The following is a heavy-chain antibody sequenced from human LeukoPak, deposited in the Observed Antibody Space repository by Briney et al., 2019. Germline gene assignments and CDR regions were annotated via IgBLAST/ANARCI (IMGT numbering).Heavy chain of an antibody. CDR1: GGSFSGYY. J-gene: IGHJ4*02. CDR2: INHSGST. Sequence: KPSETLSLTCAAYGGSFSGYYWSWIRQPPGKGLEWIGEINHSGSTNYNPSLKSRVTISVDTSKNQFSLKLSSVTAADTAVYYCARGYRDGYNSSFDYWGQGTLVTVSS. V-gene: IGHV4-34*01. D-gene: IGHD5-12*01. CDR3: ARGYRDGYNSSFDY.